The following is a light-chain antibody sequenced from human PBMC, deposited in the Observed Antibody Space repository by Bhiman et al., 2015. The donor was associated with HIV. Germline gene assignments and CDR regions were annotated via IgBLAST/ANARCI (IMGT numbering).Light chain of an antibody. V-gene: IGLV3-21*01. J-gene: IGLJ1*01. CDR2: FDR. CDR3: SSYTTSSTYV. Sequence: GPGKTATISCGGNNIETTGVHWYQQKPGQAPLLVMYFDRDRPSVIPDRFSGSKSGNTATLTISGLQAEDEADYYCSSYTTSSTYVFGTGTKVTVL. CDR1: NIETTG.